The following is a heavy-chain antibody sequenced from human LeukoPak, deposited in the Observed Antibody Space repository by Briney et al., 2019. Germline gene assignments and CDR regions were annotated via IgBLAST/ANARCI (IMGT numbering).Heavy chain of an antibody. J-gene: IGHJ4*02. Sequence: PGGSLRLSCAASGFTFSSYSMNWVRQAPGKGLEWVSSISSSSSYIYYADSVKGRFTISRDNSKNTLFLQMNSLRAEDTAFYYCASSLLTRGRGPSDYWGQGTLVTVSS. CDR2: ISSSSSYI. CDR1: GFTFSSYS. CDR3: ASSLLTRGRGPSDY. D-gene: IGHD3-16*01. V-gene: IGHV3-21*04.